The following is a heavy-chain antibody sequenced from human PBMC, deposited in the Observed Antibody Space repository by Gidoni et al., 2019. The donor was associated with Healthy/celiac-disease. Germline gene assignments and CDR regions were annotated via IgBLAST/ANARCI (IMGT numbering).Heavy chain of an antibody. CDR2: IWYDGSNK. D-gene: IGHD4-17*01. V-gene: IGHV3-33*01. Sequence: VQPGRSLRLSCAASGFTFSSYGMHWVRQAPGKGLEWVAVIWYDGSNKYYADSVKGRFTISRDNSKNTLYLQMNRLRAEDTAVYYCARGATTTDAFDIWGQGTMVTVSS. CDR3: ARGATTTDAFDI. J-gene: IGHJ3*02. CDR1: GFTFSSYG.